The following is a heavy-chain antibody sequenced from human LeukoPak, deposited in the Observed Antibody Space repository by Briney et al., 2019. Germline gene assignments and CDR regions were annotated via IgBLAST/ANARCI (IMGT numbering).Heavy chain of an antibody. V-gene: IGHV3-7*01. CDR2: IKQDGSEK. CDR3: ARDRWAILTGSENYYFYGMDV. Sequence: PGGSLRLSCAASGFTFSNYWMSWVRQAPGKGLEWVANIKQDGSEKTYVDSVKGRFTISRDNAKNSLYLQMNSLRAEDTAVYYCARDRWAILTGSENYYFYGMDVWGQGTTVTVSS. D-gene: IGHD3-9*01. J-gene: IGHJ6*02. CDR1: GFTFSNYW.